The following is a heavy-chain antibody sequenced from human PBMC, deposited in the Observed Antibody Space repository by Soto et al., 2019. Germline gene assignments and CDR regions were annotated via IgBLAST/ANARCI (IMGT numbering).Heavy chain of an antibody. D-gene: IGHD3-3*01. Sequence: GSLRLSCVASGFIVSSNQMSWVRQAPGKGLEWVSVIYSGHTTYYADSVEGRFTISRDDSKNTLYLQMNSLRVEDTAVYYCVRGPSDHKLRLVEWPYGDYWGQGALVTVSS. J-gene: IGHJ4*02. CDR2: IYSGHTT. CDR1: GFIVSSNQ. CDR3: VRGPSDHKLRLVEWPYGDY. V-gene: IGHV3-53*01.